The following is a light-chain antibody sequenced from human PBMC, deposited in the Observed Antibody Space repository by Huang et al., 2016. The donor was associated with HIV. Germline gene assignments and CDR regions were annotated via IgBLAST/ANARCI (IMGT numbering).Light chain of an antibody. CDR3: QQYYNWPPLT. V-gene: IGKV3-15*01. CDR1: QGVGRD. Sequence: EIVMTQSPATLSVSPGESATLSCRASQGVGRDLAWYQQRHGQAPRLLIYCASSRATGIPARFSGSGSGTEFTLPISSLQSDDFAVYYCQQYYNWPPLTFGGGSKVEIK. J-gene: IGKJ4*01. CDR2: CAS.